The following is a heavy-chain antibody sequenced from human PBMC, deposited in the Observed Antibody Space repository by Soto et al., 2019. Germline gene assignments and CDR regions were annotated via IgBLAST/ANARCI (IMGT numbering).Heavy chain of an antibody. CDR3: ATVWGGAFDI. V-gene: IGHV4-59*01. CDR2: IYYSGST. Sequence: PSETLSLTCTVSGGSISSYYWIWIRQPPGKGLEWIGYIYYSGSTNYNPSLKSRVTISVDTSKNQFSLKLSSVTAADTAVYYCATVWGGAFDIWGQGTMVTLSS. D-gene: IGHD3-10*01. CDR1: GGSISSYY. J-gene: IGHJ3*02.